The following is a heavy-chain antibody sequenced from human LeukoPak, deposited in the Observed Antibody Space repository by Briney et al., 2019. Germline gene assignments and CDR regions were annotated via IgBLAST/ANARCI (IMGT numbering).Heavy chain of an antibody. CDR1: GFTFSNHE. CDR2: ISSSGSNI. CDR3: SYGMDV. J-gene: IGHJ6*02. Sequence: GGSLRLSCAASGFTFSNHEMNWVRQAPGKGLEWVSYISSSGSNIYYADSVKGRFTISRDNAKNSLYLQMNSLRAEDTAVYYCSYGMDVWGQGTTVTVSS. V-gene: IGHV3-48*03.